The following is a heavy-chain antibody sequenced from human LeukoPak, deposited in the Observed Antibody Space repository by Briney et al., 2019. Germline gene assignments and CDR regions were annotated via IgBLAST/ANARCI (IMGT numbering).Heavy chain of an antibody. CDR2: IGSAGDP. J-gene: IGHJ3*02. V-gene: IGHV3-13*05. CDR3: ATDGGYAFDI. D-gene: IGHD3-10*01. CDR1: GFTFSRYD. Sequence: GGSLRLSCADSGFTFSRYDMHWVRQGTGKGLEWVSAIGSAGDPYYPGSVKGRFTISRDNAKNMLYLQMNNLRAEDTAVYYCATDGGYAFDIWGQGTMVTVSS.